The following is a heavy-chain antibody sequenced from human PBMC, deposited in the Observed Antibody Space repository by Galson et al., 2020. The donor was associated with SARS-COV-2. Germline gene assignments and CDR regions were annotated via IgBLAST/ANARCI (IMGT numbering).Heavy chain of an antibody. D-gene: IGHD1-1*01. CDR1: GFTFSSYW. Sequence: GGSLRLSCAASGFTFSSYWMSWVRQAPGKGLEWVANIKQDGSEKYYVDSVKGRFTISRDNAKNSLYLQMNSLRAGDTAVYFCATTGTPHYYYSYYMDVWGKGTTVTVSS. CDR2: IKQDGSEK. V-gene: IGHV3-7*01. J-gene: IGHJ6*03. CDR3: ATTGTPHYYYSYYMDV.